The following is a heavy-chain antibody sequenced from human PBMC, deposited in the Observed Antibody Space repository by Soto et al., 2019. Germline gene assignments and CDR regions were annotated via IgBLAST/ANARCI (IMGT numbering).Heavy chain of an antibody. J-gene: IGHJ6*03. Sequence: EVQLVQSGAEVKKPGESLKISCKGSGYSFTSYWIGWVRQMPGKGLEWMGIIYPGDSDTRYSPSFQGQVTISADKSISTAYLQWSSLKASDTAMYYCARYVSGFWSGSDYYYMDVWGKGTTVTVSS. V-gene: IGHV5-51*03. CDR1: GYSFTSYW. CDR3: ARYVSGFWSGSDYYYMDV. D-gene: IGHD3-3*01. CDR2: IYPGDSDT.